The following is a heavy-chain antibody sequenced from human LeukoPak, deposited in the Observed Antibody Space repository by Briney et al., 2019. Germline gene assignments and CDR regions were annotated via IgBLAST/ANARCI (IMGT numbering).Heavy chain of an antibody. Sequence: GGSLRLSCAASGFTFSGYSVNWVRQAPGKGLEWVSYIASSSSYIYYADSVKGRFTISRDNAKNTLYLQMNSLRAEDTAVYYCARDFHYSGSSVGDYWGQGTLVTVSS. CDR1: GFTFSGYS. CDR3: ARDFHYSGSSVGDY. V-gene: IGHV3-21*05. CDR2: IASSSSYI. J-gene: IGHJ4*02. D-gene: IGHD1-26*01.